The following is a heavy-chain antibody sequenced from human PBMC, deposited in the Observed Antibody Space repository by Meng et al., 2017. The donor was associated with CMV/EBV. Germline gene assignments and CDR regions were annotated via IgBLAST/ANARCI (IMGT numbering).Heavy chain of an antibody. CDR3: SRYHLLYPLDY. Sequence: ASVKVSCKASGYTFTGYYMHWVRQAPGQGLEWMGWINPNSGGTNYAQKFQGRVTMTRDTSISTAYMQLSRLRSDDTAVYSCSRYHLLYPLDYWGQGTLVTVSS. CDR1: GYTFTGYY. CDR2: INPNSGGT. J-gene: IGHJ4*02. D-gene: IGHD2-15*01. V-gene: IGHV1-2*02.